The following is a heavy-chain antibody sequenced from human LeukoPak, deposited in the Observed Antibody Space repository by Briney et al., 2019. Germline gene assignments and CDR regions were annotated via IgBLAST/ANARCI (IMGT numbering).Heavy chain of an antibody. J-gene: IGHJ4*02. V-gene: IGHV1-18*01. CDR2: ISGYNGNK. D-gene: IGHD5-18*01. CDR1: GYTFSSYG. Sequence: ASMKVSCKASGYTFSSYGITWVRQAPGQGLEWMGWISGYNGNKNYAQKLQGRVTMTTDTSTSTAYMELRSLRSDDTAIYYCVRQVDIAMALPDYWGQGTLVTVSS. CDR3: VRQVDIAMALPDY.